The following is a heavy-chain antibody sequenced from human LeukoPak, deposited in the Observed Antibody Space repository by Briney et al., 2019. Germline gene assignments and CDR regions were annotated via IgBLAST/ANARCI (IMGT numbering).Heavy chain of an antibody. D-gene: IGHD5-18*01. CDR2: ISYDGSNK. V-gene: IGHV3-30*04. J-gene: IGHJ4*02. CDR3: AREGYSYGYGLDY. Sequence: GGSLRLSCAASGFTFSSYAMHWVRQAPGKGLEWVAVISYDGSNKYYADSVKGRFTISRDNSKNTLYLQMNSLRAEGTAVYYCAREGYSYGYGLDYWGQGTLVTVSS. CDR1: GFTFSSYA.